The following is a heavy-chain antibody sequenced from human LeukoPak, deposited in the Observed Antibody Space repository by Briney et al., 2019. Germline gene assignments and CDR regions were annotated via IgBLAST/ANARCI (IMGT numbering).Heavy chain of an antibody. CDR1: GFTFSNVW. J-gene: IGHJ5*02. CDR2: IKQDGSEK. CDR3: ASEANYDILTGYYFS. D-gene: IGHD3-9*01. V-gene: IGHV3-7*01. Sequence: GGSLRLSCAASGFTFSNVWMSWVRQAPGKGLEWVANIKQDGSEKNYVDSVKGRFTISRDNAKNSLYLQMNSLRAEDTAVYYCASEANYDILTGYYFSWGQGTLATVSS.